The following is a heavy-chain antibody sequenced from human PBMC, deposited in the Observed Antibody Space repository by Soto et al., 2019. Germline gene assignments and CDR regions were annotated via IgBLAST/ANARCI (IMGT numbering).Heavy chain of an antibody. CDR1: GGSFSGYY. J-gene: IGHJ4*02. V-gene: IGHV4-34*01. D-gene: IGHD5-12*01. CDR3: GRGYSGYDRSAPGYDY. Sequence: SETLSLTCAVYGGSFSGYYWSWIRQPPGKGLEWIGEINHSGSTNYNPSLKSRVTISVDTSKNQFSLKLSSVTAADTAVYYCGRGYSGYDRSAPGYDYWGQGTLVTVSS. CDR2: INHSGST.